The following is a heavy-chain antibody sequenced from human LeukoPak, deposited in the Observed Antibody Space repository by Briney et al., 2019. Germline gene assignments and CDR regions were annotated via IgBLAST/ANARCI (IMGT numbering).Heavy chain of an antibody. V-gene: IGHV1-18*04. D-gene: IGHD3-9*01. J-gene: IGHJ5*02. CDR2: ISVYNGNT. CDR1: GYTFTSYG. CDR3: ARDRAYFDASWFDP. Sequence: EASVKVSCKAPGYTFTSYGISWVRQAPGQGLEWMGWISVYNGNTNYAQKLQGRVTMTTDTSTSTAYMELRSLRSDDTAVYYCARDRAYFDASWFDPWGQGTLVTVSS.